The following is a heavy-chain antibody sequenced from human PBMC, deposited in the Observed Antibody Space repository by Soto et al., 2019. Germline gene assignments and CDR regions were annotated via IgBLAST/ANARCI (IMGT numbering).Heavy chain of an antibody. CDR1: GFTFSSYS. Sequence: GGSLSLSCAASGFTFSSYSMNWVRQAPGKGLEWVSSISSSSSYIYYADSVKGRFTISRDNAKNSLYLQMNSLRAEDTAVYYCASRYYSSSRRGYYYYMDVWGKGTTVTVSS. J-gene: IGHJ6*03. D-gene: IGHD6-13*01. CDR3: ASRYYSSSRRGYYYYMDV. CDR2: ISSSSSYI. V-gene: IGHV3-21*01.